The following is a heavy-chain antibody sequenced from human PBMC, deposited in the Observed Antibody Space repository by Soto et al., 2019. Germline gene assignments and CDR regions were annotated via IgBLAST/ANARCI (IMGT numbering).Heavy chain of an antibody. CDR3: ARASQSYSSSWYDYYYGMDV. CDR2: IYYSGST. CDR1: GGSISSGDYY. V-gene: IGHV4-30-4*01. D-gene: IGHD6-13*01. J-gene: IGHJ6*02. Sequence: PSETLSLTCTVSGGSISSGDYYWSWIRQPPGKGLEWIGYIYYSGSTYYNPSLKSRVTISVDTSKNQFSLKLSSVTAADTAVYYCARASQSYSSSWYDYYYGMDVWGQGTTVTVSS.